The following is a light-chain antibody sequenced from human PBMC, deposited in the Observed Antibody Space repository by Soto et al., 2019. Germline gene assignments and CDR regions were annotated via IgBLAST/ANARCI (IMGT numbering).Light chain of an antibody. Sequence: QSALTQPASVSGSPGQSITISCTGSSSDVGGYNYVSWYQQHPGKAPKLMIYNVTNRPSGVSNRFSGSKSGNTASLTISGLQAEDEADYYCGSYTSSSTHVLFGGGTKVTVL. J-gene: IGLJ2*01. CDR3: GSYTSSSTHVL. CDR2: NVT. CDR1: SSDVGGYNY. V-gene: IGLV2-14*01.